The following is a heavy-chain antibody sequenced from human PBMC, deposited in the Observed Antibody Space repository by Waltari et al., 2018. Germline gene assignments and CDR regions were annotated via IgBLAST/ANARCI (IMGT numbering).Heavy chain of an antibody. CDR1: GGSISSGDYY. J-gene: IGHJ5*02. CDR3: ARAATYCSSTSCYFIGNWFDP. V-gene: IGHV4-30-4*08. CDR2: IYYSGST. D-gene: IGHD2-2*01. Sequence: QVQLQESGPGLVKPSQTLSLTCTVSGGSISSGDYYWSWIRQPPGKGLEWIGYIYYSGSTYYNPSLKSRVTISVDTSKNQFSLKLSSVTAADTAVYYCARAATYCSSTSCYFIGNWFDPWGQGTLVTVSS.